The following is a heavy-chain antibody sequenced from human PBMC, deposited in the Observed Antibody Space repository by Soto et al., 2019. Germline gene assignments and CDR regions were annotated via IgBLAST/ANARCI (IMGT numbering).Heavy chain of an antibody. CDR1: GDSTSRGGYY. J-gene: IGHJ3*02. V-gene: IGHV4-31*03. Sequence: SETLSLTCRVSGDSTSRGGYYWSWIRQHPGKGLEWIGYIYWSGNTYFNPSLKSRVSISLGTSSNQFSLNLTSVTAADTAVYYCARGAADYGDAFDIWGQGTTVTVSS. CDR3: ARGAADYGDAFDI. CDR2: IYWSGNT. D-gene: IGHD4-17*01.